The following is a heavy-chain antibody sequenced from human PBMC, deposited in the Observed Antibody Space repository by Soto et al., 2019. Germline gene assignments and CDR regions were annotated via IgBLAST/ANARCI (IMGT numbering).Heavy chain of an antibody. CDR1: GGTFSSYT. J-gene: IGHJ4*02. D-gene: IGHD3-10*01. CDR3: ACYGSGSYYAY. Sequence: QVQLVQSGAEVKKPGSSVKVSCKASGGTFSSYTISWVRQAPGQGLEWMGRIIPILGIANYAQKFQGSVTLTADNSPSTAYMELSSLSSEDTAVYYCACYGSGSYYAYWGQGTLVTVSS. CDR2: IIPILGIA. V-gene: IGHV1-69*02.